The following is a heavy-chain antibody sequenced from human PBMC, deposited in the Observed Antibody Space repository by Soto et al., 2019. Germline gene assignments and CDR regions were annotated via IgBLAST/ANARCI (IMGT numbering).Heavy chain of an antibody. CDR1: GGSFSGYY. CDR2: INHSGST. V-gene: IGHV4-34*01. J-gene: IGHJ6*02. Sequence: QVQLQQWGAGLLKPSETLSLTCAVYGGSFSGYYWSWIRQPPGKGLEWIGEINHSGSTNYNPSLKSRVTISVDTSKNQSSLELSSVTAADTAVYYCARVPGRYYYGMDVWGQGTTVTVSS. CDR3: ARVPGRYYYGMDV.